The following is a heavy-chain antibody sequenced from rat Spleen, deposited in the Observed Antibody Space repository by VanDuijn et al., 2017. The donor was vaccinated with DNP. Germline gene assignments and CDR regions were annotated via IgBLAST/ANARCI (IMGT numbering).Heavy chain of an antibody. V-gene: IGHV5S10*01. CDR1: GFTFSDYN. J-gene: IGHJ3*01. D-gene: IGHD1-2*01. CDR2: IIYDGSRT. Sequence: EVQLVESGGGLVQPGRSLKLSCAASGFTFSDYNMAWVRQAPKKGLEWVATIIYDGSRTYYRDSVKGRFTISRDNAKRTLYLQMDSLRSEDTATYYCATQDYSIPFAYWGQGTLVTVSS. CDR3: ATQDYSIPFAY.